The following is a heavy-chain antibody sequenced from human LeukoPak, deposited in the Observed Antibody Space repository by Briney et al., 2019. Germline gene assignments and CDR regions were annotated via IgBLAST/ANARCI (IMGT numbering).Heavy chain of an antibody. J-gene: IGHJ4*02. Sequence: PSETLSLTCTVSGGSISSSSYYWGWIRQPPGKGLEWIGSIYYSGNTYYNPSLKSRVTISVDTSKNQFSLKLSSVTAADTAVYYCALWRGKGYDYWGQGTLVTVSS. CDR1: GGSISSSSYY. V-gene: IGHV4-39*01. CDR3: ALWRGKGYDY. D-gene: IGHD3-10*01. CDR2: IYYSGNT.